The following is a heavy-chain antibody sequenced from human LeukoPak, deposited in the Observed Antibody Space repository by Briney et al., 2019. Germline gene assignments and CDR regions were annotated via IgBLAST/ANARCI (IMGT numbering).Heavy chain of an antibody. Sequence: GGSLRLSCAASGFTLSSYAMHWVRQAPGKGLEGVAVISYDGSNKYYADSAKGRFTISRDNSKNTLYLQMNSLRAEDTAVYYCARPLYGDYGTGAFDIWGQGTMVTVSS. CDR1: GFTLSSYA. D-gene: IGHD4-17*01. CDR3: ARPLYGDYGTGAFDI. CDR2: ISYDGSNK. J-gene: IGHJ3*02. V-gene: IGHV3-30*04.